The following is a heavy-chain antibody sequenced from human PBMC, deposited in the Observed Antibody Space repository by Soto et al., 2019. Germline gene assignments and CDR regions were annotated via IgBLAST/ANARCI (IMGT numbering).Heavy chain of an antibody. CDR3: ARDDIAPRNYSSHGMDA. Sequence: VASVEVSWEASGYTFTSCVMSWLRQSPGQGLEWMGWISAYNGNTNYAQKLQGRVTMTTDTSTSTAYMELRSLRSDDTAVYYCARDDIAPRNYSSHGMDAWGKAPTVTVS. J-gene: IGHJ6*04. CDR2: ISAYNGNT. D-gene: IGHD2-15*01. V-gene: IGHV1-18*01. CDR1: GYTFTSCV.